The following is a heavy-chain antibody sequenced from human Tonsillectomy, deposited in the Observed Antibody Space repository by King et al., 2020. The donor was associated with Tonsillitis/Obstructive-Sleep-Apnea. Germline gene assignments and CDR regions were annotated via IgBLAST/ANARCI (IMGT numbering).Heavy chain of an antibody. V-gene: IGHV3-7*01. D-gene: IGHD4-23*01. CDR3: ASRQDYGGINWFDP. Sequence: QLVQSGGGLVQPGGFLRLSCAASGFTFSSYWMSWVRQAPGKGLEWVANIKQDGSEKYYVDSVKGRFTISRDNAKNSLYLQMNSLRAEDTAVYYCASRQDYGGINWFDPWGQGTLVTVSS. CDR1: GFTFSSYW. CDR2: IKQDGSEK. J-gene: IGHJ5*02.